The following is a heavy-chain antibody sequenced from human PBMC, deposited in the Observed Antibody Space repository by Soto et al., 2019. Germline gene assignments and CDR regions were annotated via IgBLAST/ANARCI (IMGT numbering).Heavy chain of an antibody. J-gene: IGHJ4*02. V-gene: IGHV4-30-2*01. CDR3: ARGPGI. CDR1: GGSISSGGFS. Sequence: SSETLSLTCAVSGGSISSGGFSWSWIRQPPGKGLEWIGYIYHSGSTYYNPSLKSRVTISVDRSKNQFSLKLSSVTAADTAVYYCARGPGIWGQGTLVTVSS. CDR2: IYHSGST.